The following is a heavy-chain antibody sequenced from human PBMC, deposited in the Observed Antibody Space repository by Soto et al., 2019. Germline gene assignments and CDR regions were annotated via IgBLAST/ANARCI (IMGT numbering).Heavy chain of an antibody. CDR3: ARGSPAAAGTHGP. Sequence: GGSLRLSCAASGFTFSSYSMNWVRQAPGKGLEWVSSISSSSSYIYYADSVKGRFTISRDNAKNSLYLQMNSLRAEDTAVYYCARGSPAAAGTHGPWGQGTLVTVSS. CDR2: ISSSSSYI. V-gene: IGHV3-21*01. CDR1: GFTFSSYS. J-gene: IGHJ5*02. D-gene: IGHD6-13*01.